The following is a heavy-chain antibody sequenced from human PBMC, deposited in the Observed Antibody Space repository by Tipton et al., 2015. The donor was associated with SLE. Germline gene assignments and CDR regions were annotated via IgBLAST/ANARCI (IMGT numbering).Heavy chain of an antibody. CDR2: ISAYNGNT. D-gene: IGHD3-10*01. CDR3: ARVYGSGSYSDYYYYMDV. Sequence: QSGAEVKKPGASVKVSCKASGYTFTSYGISWVRQAPGQGLEWMGWISAYNGNTNYAQKLQGRVTMTTDTSTSTAYMELRSLRSDDTAVYYCARVYGSGSYSDYYYYMDVWGKGTTVTVSS. J-gene: IGHJ6*03. V-gene: IGHV1-18*01. CDR1: GYTFTSYG.